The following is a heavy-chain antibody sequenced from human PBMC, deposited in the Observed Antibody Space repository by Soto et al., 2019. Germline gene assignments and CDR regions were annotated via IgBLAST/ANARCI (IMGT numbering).Heavy chain of an antibody. CDR1: GGTSSSYA. V-gene: IGHV1-69*13. J-gene: IGHJ4*02. CDR3: ARDRGGYSYGYRFDY. D-gene: IGHD5-18*01. Sequence: ASVKVSCKASGGTSSSYAISWVRQAPGQGLEWMGGIIPIFGTANYAQKFQGRVTITADESTSTAYMELSSLRSEDTAVYYCARDRGGYSYGYRFDYWGQGTLVTVFS. CDR2: IIPIFGTA.